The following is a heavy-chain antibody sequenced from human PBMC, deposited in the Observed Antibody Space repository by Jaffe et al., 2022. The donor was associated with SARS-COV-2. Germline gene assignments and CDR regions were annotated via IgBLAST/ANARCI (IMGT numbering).Heavy chain of an antibody. CDR1: GFTFSNYG. CDR3: ARDPTTAKEPRRGRPFDY. CDR2: ISHDGDKE. Sequence: QVQLVESGGGVVQPGRSLRLSCAASGFTFSNYGMHWVRQAPGKGPEWVAVISHDGDKEDYADSVEGRFAISRDNSKNTLYLQMSSLRPEDTAVYYCARDPTTAKEPRRGRPFDYWGQGNLVTVSS. V-gene: IGHV3-30*03. D-gene: IGHD2-21*02. J-gene: IGHJ4*02.